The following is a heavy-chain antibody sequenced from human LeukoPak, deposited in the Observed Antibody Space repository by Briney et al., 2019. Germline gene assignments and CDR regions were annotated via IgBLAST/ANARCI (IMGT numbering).Heavy chain of an antibody. J-gene: IGHJ4*02. Sequence: GASVKVSCKASGYTFTSYYMHWVRQAPGQGLEWMGIINPSGGSTSYAQKFQGRVTMTRDTSTSTVYMELSSLRSEDTAVYYCARVGIQLWSWYYFDYWGQGTLVTVSS. V-gene: IGHV1-46*01. CDR3: ARVGIQLWSWYYFDY. CDR2: INPSGGST. D-gene: IGHD5-18*01. CDR1: GYTFTSYY.